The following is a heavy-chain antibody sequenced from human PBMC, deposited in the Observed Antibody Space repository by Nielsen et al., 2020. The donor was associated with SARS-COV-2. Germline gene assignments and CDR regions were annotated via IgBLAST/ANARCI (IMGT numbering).Heavy chain of an antibody. Sequence: GESLKISCAASGFTFSSYSMNWVRQAPGKGLEWVSSISSSSSYIYYADSVKGRFTISRDNAKNSLYLQMNSLRAEDTAVYYCARDLAETGDAFDIWGQGTMVTVSS. CDR1: GFTFSSYS. CDR3: ARDLAETGDAFDI. CDR2: ISSSSSYI. V-gene: IGHV3-21*01. D-gene: IGHD7-27*01. J-gene: IGHJ3*02.